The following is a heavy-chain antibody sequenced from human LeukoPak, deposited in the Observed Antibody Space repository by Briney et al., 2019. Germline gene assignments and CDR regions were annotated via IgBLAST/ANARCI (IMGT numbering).Heavy chain of an antibody. Sequence: ASETLSLTCAVSGYSISSGFYWGWIRQPPGKGLEWIGSIYHSGSTYYNPSLKSRVTISLDMSKNQFSLRMSSVSAADTAVYYFARRSEYFQDWGQGTLLTVSS. J-gene: IGHJ1*01. CDR2: IYHSGST. V-gene: IGHV4-38-2*01. CDR1: GYSISSGFY. CDR3: ARRSEYFQD.